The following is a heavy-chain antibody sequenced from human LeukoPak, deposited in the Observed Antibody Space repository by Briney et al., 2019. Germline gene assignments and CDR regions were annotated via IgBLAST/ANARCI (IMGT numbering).Heavy chain of an antibody. CDR1: GFTFNDYW. D-gene: IGHD3-16*01. J-gene: IGHJ4*02. V-gene: IGHV3-7*01. CDR3: ARSSWGSSTNS. CDR2: INQDGSEN. Sequence: GGSLRLSCAASGFTFNDYWMSWVRQAPGRGLEWVANINQDGSENYYVDSMKGRFTSSRDSAKNSVYLQMNSLRAEDTAIYYCARSSWGSSTNSWGQGTLVTVSS.